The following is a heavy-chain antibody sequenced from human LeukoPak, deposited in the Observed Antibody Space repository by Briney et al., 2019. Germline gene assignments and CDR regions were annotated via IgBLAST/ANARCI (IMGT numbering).Heavy chain of an antibody. D-gene: IGHD4-23*01. Sequence: SETLSLTCTVSGGSISSSGYYWGWSRPPPGKGLEWIGSICYSGSTQYNPSLKSRVTISVDTSKNQFSLKLRSVTAADTAVYYCATSPQYGGYWGQGTLVTVSS. J-gene: IGHJ4*02. V-gene: IGHV4-39*01. CDR3: ATSPQYGGY. CDR1: GGSISSSGYY. CDR2: ICYSGST.